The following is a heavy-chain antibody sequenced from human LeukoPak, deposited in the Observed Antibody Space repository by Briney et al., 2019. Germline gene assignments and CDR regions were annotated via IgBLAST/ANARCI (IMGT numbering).Heavy chain of an antibody. V-gene: IGHV1-69*05. CDR2: IIPIFGTA. CDR3: AGDDSSGWATELTFDI. Sequence: SVKVSCKASGGTLSSYAISWVRQAPGQGLEWMGRIIPIFGTANYAQKFQGRVTITTDESTSTAYMELSSLRSEDTAVYYCAGDDSSGWATELTFDIWGQGTMVTVSS. J-gene: IGHJ3*02. D-gene: IGHD6-19*01. CDR1: GGTLSSYA.